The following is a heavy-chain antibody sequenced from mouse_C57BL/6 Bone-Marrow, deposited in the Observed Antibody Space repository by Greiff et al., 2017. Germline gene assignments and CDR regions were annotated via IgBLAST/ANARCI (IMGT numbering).Heavy chain of an antibody. D-gene: IGHD1-1*01. CDR3: ALITTVSMDY. CDR1: GYTFTSYW. CDR2: IDPSDSYT. V-gene: IGHV1-50*01. Sequence: QVQLQQPGAELVKPGASVKLSCKASGYTFTSYWMQWVKQRPGQGLEWIGEIDPSDSYTNYNQKFKGKATLTVDTSSSTAYMQLSSLTSEDSAVYYCALITTVSMDYWGQGTSVTVSS. J-gene: IGHJ4*01.